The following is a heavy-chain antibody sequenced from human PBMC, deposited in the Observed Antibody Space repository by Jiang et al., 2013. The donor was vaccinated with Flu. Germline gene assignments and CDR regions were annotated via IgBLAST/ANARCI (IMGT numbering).Heavy chain of an antibody. D-gene: IGHD3-3*01. J-gene: IGHJ6*02. CDR3: ARDPPPYDFWSETEHYGMDV. CDR1: GGTFSSYT. Sequence: SGAEVKKPGSSVKVSCKASGGTFSSYTISWVRQAPGQGLEWMGRIIPILGIANYAQKFQGRVTITADKSTSTAYMELSSLRSEDTAVYYCARDPPPYDFWSETEHYGMDVWGQGTTVTVSS. V-gene: IGHV1-69*04. CDR2: IIPILGIA.